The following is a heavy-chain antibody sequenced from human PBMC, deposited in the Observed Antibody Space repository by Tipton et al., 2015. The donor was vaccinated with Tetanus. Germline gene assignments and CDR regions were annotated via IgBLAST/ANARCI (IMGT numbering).Heavy chain of an antibody. Sequence: TLPLTCTVSGDSVSGYYWSWIRQPPGKGLEWIGYVYYTVSTNHNPSLKSRVTISMDRSKNQISLQLTSVTAADTAVYLCAGVTAQRTELYFDHWGQGCLVTVSS. CDR2: VYYTVST. J-gene: IGHJ4*02. D-gene: IGHD6-13*01. V-gene: IGHV4-59*02. CDR1: GDSVSGYY. CDR3: AGVTAQRTELYFDH.